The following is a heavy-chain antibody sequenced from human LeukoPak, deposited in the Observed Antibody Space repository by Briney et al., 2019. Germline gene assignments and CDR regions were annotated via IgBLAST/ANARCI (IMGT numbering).Heavy chain of an antibody. J-gene: IGHJ4*02. V-gene: IGHV3-7*01. D-gene: IGHD2-8*01. CDR2: IKQDGSEK. CDR1: GFTFTTYW. Sequence: GGSLRLSCAASGFTFTTYWMGWVRQAPGKGLEWVANIKQDGSEKYYVDSVKGRFTISRDNAKNSLYLQMNSLRAEDTAMYYCARGGYCTNGVCSAVDYWGQGTLVTVSS. CDR3: ARGGYCTNGVCSAVDY.